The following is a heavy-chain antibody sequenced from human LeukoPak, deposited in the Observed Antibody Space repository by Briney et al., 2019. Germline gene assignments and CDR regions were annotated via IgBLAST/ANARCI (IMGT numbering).Heavy chain of an antibody. D-gene: IGHD3-9*01. CDR3: AGGTGFIIKD. J-gene: IGHJ4*02. CDR2: IKQDGSEK. V-gene: IGHV3-7*03. CDR1: GFTFSLYW. Sequence: GGSLRLSCAASGFTFSLYWMNWVRRAPGKGLEWVANIKQDGSEKNYVDSVKGRFTITRDNAKNSLYLQMNNLRVEDTAMYYCAGGTGFIIKDWGQGTLVTVPS.